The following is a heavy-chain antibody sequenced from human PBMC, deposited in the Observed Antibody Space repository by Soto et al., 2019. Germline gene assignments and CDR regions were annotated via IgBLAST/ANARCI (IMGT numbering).Heavy chain of an antibody. V-gene: IGHV3-13*01. Sequence: EVQLVESGGGLVQPGGSLRLSCAASGFTFSSYDMHWVRQATGKGLEWVSAIGTAGDTYYPGSVKGRFTISRENAKNSLYLQMNSLRAEDTAVYYFARGLRRETGTTHWFDPWGQGTLVTVSS. CDR3: ARGLRRETGTTHWFDP. D-gene: IGHD1-7*01. CDR2: IGTAGDT. J-gene: IGHJ5*02. CDR1: GFTFSSYD.